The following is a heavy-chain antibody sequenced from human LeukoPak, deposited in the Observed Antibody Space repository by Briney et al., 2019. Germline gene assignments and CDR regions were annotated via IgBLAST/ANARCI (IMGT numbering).Heavy chain of an antibody. D-gene: IGHD2-2*01. CDR3: AKDFRYGAVPAAWSVDY. V-gene: IGHV3-30*02. CDR2: IRYDGSNK. Sequence: PGGSLRLSCAASGFTFSSYGMHWVRQAPGKGLEWVAFIRYDGSNKYYADSVKGRFTISRDNSKNTLYLQMNSLRAEDTAVYYCAKDFRYGAVPAAWSVDYWGQGTLVTVSS. J-gene: IGHJ4*02. CDR1: GFTFSSYG.